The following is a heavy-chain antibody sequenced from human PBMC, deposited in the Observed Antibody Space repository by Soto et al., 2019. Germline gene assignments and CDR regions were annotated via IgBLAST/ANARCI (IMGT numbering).Heavy chain of an antibody. Sequence: QVQLVQSGAEVKKPGASVKVSCKASGYTFTSYGISWVRQAPGQGLEWMGWISAYNSKTNNAQKLQGRVTMTTHTSTRTAYLELRSLRSDDTAAYYCARELAVGLVDYWGQGTLVTVSS. D-gene: IGHD6-19*01. CDR2: ISAYNSKT. V-gene: IGHV1-18*01. J-gene: IGHJ4*02. CDR1: GYTFTSYG. CDR3: ARELAVGLVDY.